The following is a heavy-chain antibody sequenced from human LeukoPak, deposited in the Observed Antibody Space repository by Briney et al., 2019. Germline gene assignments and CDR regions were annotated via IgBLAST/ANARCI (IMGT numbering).Heavy chain of an antibody. Sequence: PSETLSLTCAVSGGSISSSNWWSWVRQPPGKGLEWIGEIYHSGSTNYNPSLKSRVTISVDKSKNQFSLKLSSVTAADTAVYYCARVPSYYYDSSGYYVPEYFQHWGQGTLVTVSS. CDR3: ARVPSYYYDSSGYYVPEYFQH. CDR1: GGSISSSNW. V-gene: IGHV4-4*02. CDR2: IYHSGST. J-gene: IGHJ1*01. D-gene: IGHD3-22*01.